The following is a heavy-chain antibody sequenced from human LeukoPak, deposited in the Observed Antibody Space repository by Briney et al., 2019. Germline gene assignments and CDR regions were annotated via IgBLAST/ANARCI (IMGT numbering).Heavy chain of an antibody. CDR3: ARVPLCSTNYYYYYYMDV. J-gene: IGHJ6*03. CDR2: IYHDGNT. D-gene: IGHD1-1*01. Sequence: SDTLSLTCSVSGYSISSGYYWGWLRQPPGKGLEWIGNIYHDGNTYYNPSLKSRVTISVDTSKNQFSLKLSSVTAADTAVYYWARVPLCSTNYYYYYYMDVWGKGTTVTMSS. V-gene: IGHV4-38-2*02. CDR1: GYSISSGYY.